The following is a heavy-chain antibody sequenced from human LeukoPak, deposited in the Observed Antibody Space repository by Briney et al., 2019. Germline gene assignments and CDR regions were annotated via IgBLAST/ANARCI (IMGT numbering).Heavy chain of an antibody. J-gene: IGHJ6*04. V-gene: IGHV4-59*12. CDR1: GGSINSYY. CDR2: IHYSGST. D-gene: IGHD6-6*01. CDR3: ARRGYSSSSDV. Sequence: SETLSLTCTVSGGSINSYYWSWIRQPPGRGLEWIGSIHYSGSTSYNPSLRSRVTISVDTSKNQFSLKLSSVTAADTAVYYCARRGYSSSSDVWGKGTTVTVSS.